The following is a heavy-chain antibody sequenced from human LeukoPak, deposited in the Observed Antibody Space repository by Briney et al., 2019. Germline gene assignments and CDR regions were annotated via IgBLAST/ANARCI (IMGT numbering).Heavy chain of an antibody. V-gene: IGHV4-34*01. J-gene: IGHJ3*02. D-gene: IGHD2-2*01. CDR1: GGSFSGYY. CDR3: ARGGDIVVVPAAMLGAFDI. CDR2: INHSGST. Sequence: PSETLSLTCAVYGGSFSGYYWSWIRQPPGKGLEWIGEINHSGSTNYNPSLKSRVTISVDTSKNQFSLKLSSVTAADTAVYYCARGGDIVVVPAAMLGAFDIWGQGTMVTVSS.